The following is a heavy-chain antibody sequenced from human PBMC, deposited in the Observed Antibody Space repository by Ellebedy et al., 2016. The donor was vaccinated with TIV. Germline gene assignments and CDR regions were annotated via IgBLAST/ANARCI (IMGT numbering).Heavy chain of an antibody. Sequence: MPSETLSLTCTVSAASISDAFWTWIRQTPGEGLEWLGYIRNSGSTKYNPSFESRVTVSLDTSKSQFSLQLTSVTAADTAVYYCARMPMSMNSFGWFDPWGPGALVTVSS. CDR1: AASISDAF. CDR2: IRNSGST. J-gene: IGHJ5*02. V-gene: IGHV4-4*08. D-gene: IGHD2/OR15-2a*01. CDR3: ARMPMSMNSFGWFDP.